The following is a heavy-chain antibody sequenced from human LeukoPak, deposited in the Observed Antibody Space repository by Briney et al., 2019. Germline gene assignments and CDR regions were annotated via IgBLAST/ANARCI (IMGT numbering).Heavy chain of an antibody. V-gene: IGHV3-66*01. CDR2: IKSDGTT. CDR1: GYTVSRHY. D-gene: IGHD4-17*01. CDR3: ARYADDYGDYLAQYYFDY. J-gene: IGHJ4*02. Sequence: GGSLRLSCVASGYTVSRHYISWVRQAPGKGLEWVSVIKSDGTTYSADSVKGRFTVSRDKSKNTVYLQMKSLRVEDTAVYYCARYADDYGDYLAQYYFDYWGQGTLVTVSS.